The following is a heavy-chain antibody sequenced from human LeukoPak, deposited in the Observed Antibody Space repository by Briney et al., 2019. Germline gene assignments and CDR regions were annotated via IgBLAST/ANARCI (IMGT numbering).Heavy chain of an antibody. CDR2: ISGSGGST. J-gene: IGHJ4*02. V-gene: IGHV3-23*01. CDR3: AKLGDIVLMVYAFYFDY. CDR1: GFTFSSYA. D-gene: IGHD2-8*01. Sequence: HPGGSLRLSCAASGFTFSSYAMSWVHQAPGKGLEWVSAISGSGGSTYYADSVKGRFTISRDNSKNTLYLQMNSLRAEDTAVYYCAKLGDIVLMVYAFYFDYWGQGTLVTVSS.